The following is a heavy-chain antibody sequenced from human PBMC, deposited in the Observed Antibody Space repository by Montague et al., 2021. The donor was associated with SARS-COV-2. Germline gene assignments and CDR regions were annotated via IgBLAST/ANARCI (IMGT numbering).Heavy chain of an antibody. V-gene: IGHV4-34*01. CDR3: ARRSRVVTAIWARGASLTSWFDP. Sequence: SETLSLTCAVSAGSISGYYWSWIRQPPGKGLEWIGEINYSGSTNYNPSLKSRVTISVDTSKNQFSLKLSSVTAADTAVYYCARRSRVVTAIWARGASLTSWFDPWGQGTLVTVSS. J-gene: IGHJ5*02. D-gene: IGHD2-21*02. CDR2: INYSGST. CDR1: AGSISGYY.